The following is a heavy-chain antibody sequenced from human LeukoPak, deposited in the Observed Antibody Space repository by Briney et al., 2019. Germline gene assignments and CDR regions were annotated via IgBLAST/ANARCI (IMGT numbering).Heavy chain of an antibody. Sequence: KSGGSLRLSCAASGFTFDDYAMHWVRHAPGKGLEWVAVISYDGSTKYNADSVKGRFTISRDNSKNTLYLQMNSLRAEDTAVYYCARDGGHGSGSYPFDYWGQGTLVTVSS. CDR1: GFTFDDYA. CDR3: ARDGGHGSGSYPFDY. V-gene: IGHV3-30*04. J-gene: IGHJ4*02. CDR2: ISYDGSTK. D-gene: IGHD3-10*01.